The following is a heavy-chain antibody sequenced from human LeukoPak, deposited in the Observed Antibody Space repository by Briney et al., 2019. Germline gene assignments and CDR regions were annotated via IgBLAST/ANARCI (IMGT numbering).Heavy chain of an antibody. CDR1: GFTFSNDW. V-gene: IGHV3-7*01. Sequence: GGSLRLSCAASGFTFSNDWMSWVRQAPGKGLEWVANIKEDGSAIYYMDAVKGRFTISRDNAKNSGYLQMNSLRGEDTAVYYCARDFWGSGDYWGQGALVTVSS. J-gene: IGHJ4*02. D-gene: IGHD7-27*01. CDR2: IKEDGSAI. CDR3: ARDFWGSGDY.